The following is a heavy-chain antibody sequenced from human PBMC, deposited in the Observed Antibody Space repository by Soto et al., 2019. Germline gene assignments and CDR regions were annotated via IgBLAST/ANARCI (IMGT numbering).Heavy chain of an antibody. Sequence: GGSLRLSCEASGFTFSSYGMHWVRQAPGKGLEWVAVIWYDGSKKYHGDSVMGRFTISRDNSKNTLYLQMNSLRDDDTAVYYCARSVVVPAALDYWGQGTPVTVSS. CDR2: IWYDGSKK. D-gene: IGHD2-2*01. CDR3: ARSVVVPAALDY. CDR1: GFTFSSYG. V-gene: IGHV3-33*01. J-gene: IGHJ4*02.